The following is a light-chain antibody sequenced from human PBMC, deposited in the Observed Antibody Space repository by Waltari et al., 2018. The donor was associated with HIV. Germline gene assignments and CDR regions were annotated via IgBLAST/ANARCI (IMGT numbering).Light chain of an antibody. Sequence: QSALTQPPSVSGAPGQRVTISCPGSSSNIGPGYHVHWYQQLPGTAPKLLIYGNSNRPSGVPDRFSGSKSGTLASLAITGLQAEDEADYYCQSYDSSLSGYVVFGGGTKLTVL. CDR3: QSYDSSLSGYVV. CDR2: GNS. CDR1: SSNIGPGYH. J-gene: IGLJ2*01. V-gene: IGLV1-40*01.